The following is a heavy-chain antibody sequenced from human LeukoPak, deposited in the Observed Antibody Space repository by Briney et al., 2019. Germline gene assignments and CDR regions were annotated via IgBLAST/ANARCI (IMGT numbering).Heavy chain of an antibody. V-gene: IGHV4-39*01. CDR1: GGSISSSSYY. Sequence: SETLSLTCTVSGGSISSSSYYWGWIRQPPGKGLEWIGSIYYSGSTYYNPSLKSRVTISVDTSKNQFSLKLCSVTAADTAVYYCARALRGYSYHYFDYWGQGTLVTVSS. J-gene: IGHJ4*02. CDR2: IYYSGST. CDR3: ARALRGYSYHYFDY. D-gene: IGHD5-18*01.